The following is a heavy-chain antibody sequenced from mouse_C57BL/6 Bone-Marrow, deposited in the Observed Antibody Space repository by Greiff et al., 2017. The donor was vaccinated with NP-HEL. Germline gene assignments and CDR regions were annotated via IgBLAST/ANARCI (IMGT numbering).Heavy chain of an antibody. CDR1: GFTFSSYG. CDR3: ARRGYFFAY. D-gene: IGHD2-3*01. Sequence: EVKLVESGGDLVKPGGSLKLSCAASGFTFSSYGMSWVRQTPDKRLEWVATISSGGSYTYYPDSVKGRFTISRDNAKNTLYLQMSSLKSEDTAMYYCARRGYFFAYWGQGTLVTVSA. V-gene: IGHV5-6*02. J-gene: IGHJ3*01. CDR2: ISSGGSYT.